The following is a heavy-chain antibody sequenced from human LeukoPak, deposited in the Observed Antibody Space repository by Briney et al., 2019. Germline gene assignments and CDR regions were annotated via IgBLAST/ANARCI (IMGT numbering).Heavy chain of an antibody. CDR2: MSPSATT. CDR1: GGSIRTFY. CDR3: ARGRGGSPYYYYYYMDV. Sequence: ASETLSLTCTVSGGSIRTFYLSWIRQPVGKGLEWIGRMSPSATTYNPSLKSRVTMSIDTSKNQFSLKLSSVTAADTAVYYCARGRGGSPYYYYYYMDVWGKGTTVTVSS. D-gene: IGHD1-26*01. J-gene: IGHJ6*03. V-gene: IGHV4-4*07.